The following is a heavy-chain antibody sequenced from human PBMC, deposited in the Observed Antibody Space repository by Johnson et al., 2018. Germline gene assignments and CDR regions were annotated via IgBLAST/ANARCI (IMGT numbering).Heavy chain of an antibody. CDR1: GFTFRNYA. V-gene: IGHV3-23*04. Sequence: VQLVQSGGGLVQPGGSLRLSCTASGFTFRNYAMTWVRQAPGKGLQWVSAISDTGGRTYYTDSVKGRFTISRDNSQNTLYLQMNSLSVEDTAVYYCAKRVVVTAPYYYYMDVWGKGTTVTVSS. D-gene: IGHD2-21*02. J-gene: IGHJ6*03. CDR3: AKRVVVTAPYYYYMDV. CDR2: ISDTGGRT.